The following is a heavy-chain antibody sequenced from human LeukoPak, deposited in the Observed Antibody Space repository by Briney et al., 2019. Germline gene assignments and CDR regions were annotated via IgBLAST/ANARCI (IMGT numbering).Heavy chain of an antibody. CDR3: AKGFGELS. CDR1: GFTFSSYA. Sequence: GGSLRLSCAASGFTFSSYAMTWVRQAPGKGLEWVSYISSGGSGIFYADPVKGRFTISRDNAKNSLYLQMNSLRAEDTAVYYCAKGFGELSWGQGALITVSS. V-gene: IGHV3-48*04. J-gene: IGHJ5*02. D-gene: IGHD3-10*01. CDR2: ISSGGSGI.